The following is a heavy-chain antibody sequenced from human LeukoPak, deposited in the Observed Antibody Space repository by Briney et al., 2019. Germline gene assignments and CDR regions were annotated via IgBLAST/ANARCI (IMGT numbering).Heavy chain of an antibody. CDR2: IYPGDSDT. D-gene: IGHD2-2*01. V-gene: IGHV5-51*01. Sequence: HGESLKISCKGSGYSFASYWIGWVRQMPGKGLEWMGIIYPGDSDTRYSPSFQGQVTISADKSISTAYLQWSSLKASDTAMYYCARQGCRSTSCYSYYYYGMDVWGQGTTVTVSS. CDR3: ARQGCRSTSCYSYYYYGMDV. CDR1: GYSFASYW. J-gene: IGHJ6*02.